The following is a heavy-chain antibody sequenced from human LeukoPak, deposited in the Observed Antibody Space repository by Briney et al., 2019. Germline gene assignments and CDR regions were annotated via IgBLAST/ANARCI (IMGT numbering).Heavy chain of an antibody. CDR1: GYTFTGYY. Sequence: ASVKVSCKASGYTFTGYYMHWVRQAPGQGLEWMGIINPSGGSTSYAQKFQGRVTMTRDMSTSTVYMELSSLRSEDTAVYYCARAQFSYYYDSSGYYSGGNWFDPWGQGTLVTVSS. J-gene: IGHJ5*02. CDR3: ARAQFSYYYDSSGYYSGGNWFDP. D-gene: IGHD3-22*01. V-gene: IGHV1-46*01. CDR2: INPSGGST.